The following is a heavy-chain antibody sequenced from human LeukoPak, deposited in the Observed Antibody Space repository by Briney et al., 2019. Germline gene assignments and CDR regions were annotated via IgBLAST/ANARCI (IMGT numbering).Heavy chain of an antibody. D-gene: IGHD1-1*01. CDR3: AKEYDNRLALDAFDV. CDR1: GFTFSSHA. Sequence: PGGSLRLSCAASGFTFSSHAMNWVRQAPGQGLEWVSSIRGNGVTTYYADSVNCRFTISRDNSKNTLYLQMSSLRHGDTAVYYCAKEYDNRLALDAFDVWGQGTMVTVSS. J-gene: IGHJ3*01. V-gene: IGHV3-23*01. CDR2: IRGNGVTT.